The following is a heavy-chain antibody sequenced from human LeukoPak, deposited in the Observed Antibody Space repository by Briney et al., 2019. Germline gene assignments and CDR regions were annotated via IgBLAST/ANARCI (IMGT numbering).Heavy chain of an antibody. CDR3: ARDESLGDLWSGYFDVFDI. CDR1: GFTFRGYT. J-gene: IGHJ3*02. Sequence: GTSLRLSCVVSGFTFRGYTMHWVRQAPGKGLEYVAIISSGGSDEYYAESVKGRFTVSRDNSKNTLYLEMNSLKIEDTAVYYCARDESLGDLWSGYFDVFDIWGQGTMVTVSS. CDR2: ISSGGSDE. D-gene: IGHD3-3*01. V-gene: IGHV3-30*01.